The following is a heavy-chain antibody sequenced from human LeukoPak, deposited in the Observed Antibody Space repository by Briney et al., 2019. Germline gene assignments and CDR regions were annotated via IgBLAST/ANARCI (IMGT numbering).Heavy chain of an antibody. Sequence: SETLSLTCTVSGGSISSYYWSWIRQPPGKGLEWIGYIYYTGGTNYNPSLKSRVTISADTSKNQFSLNLRSVTAADTAVYYCARDDGGYNFGFAYWGQGILVTVSS. CDR1: GGSISSYY. D-gene: IGHD5-18*01. V-gene: IGHV4-59*01. CDR2: IYYTGGT. J-gene: IGHJ4*02. CDR3: ARDDGGYNFGFAY.